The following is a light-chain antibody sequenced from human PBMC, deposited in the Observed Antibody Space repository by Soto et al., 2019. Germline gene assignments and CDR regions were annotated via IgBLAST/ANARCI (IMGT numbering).Light chain of an antibody. CDR3: QQYGSSPLYT. J-gene: IGKJ2*01. CDR2: GAS. V-gene: IGKV3-20*01. Sequence: EIVLTQSPGTLSLSPGERATLSCRGSRSVNSNFLAWYQQKPGQAPRLLIYGASSRATGIPDRFSGSGSGTDFTLTISRLEPEDFAVYYCQQYGSSPLYTFGQGTKVEIK. CDR1: RSVNSNF.